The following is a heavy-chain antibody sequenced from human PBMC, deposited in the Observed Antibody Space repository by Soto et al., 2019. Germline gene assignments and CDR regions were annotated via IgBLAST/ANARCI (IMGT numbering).Heavy chain of an antibody. J-gene: IGHJ4*02. D-gene: IGHD5-12*01. V-gene: IGHV4-61*01. CDR3: ARDSKRGYSGYDKLDY. CDR1: VGSVSSCSYY. CDR2: IYYSGST. Sequence: SETLSLTCTVSVGSVSSCSYYWTWIRQPPGKGLEWIGYIYYSGSTNYNPSLKSRVTISVDTSKNQFSLKLTSVTAADTAVYYCARDSKRGYSGYDKLDYWGQGTLVTVSS.